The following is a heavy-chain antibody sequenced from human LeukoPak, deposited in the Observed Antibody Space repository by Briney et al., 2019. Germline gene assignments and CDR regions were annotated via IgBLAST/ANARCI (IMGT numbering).Heavy chain of an antibody. CDR3: ARWAHGILTGYYDY. CDR2: TYYGSKWYN. D-gene: IGHD3-9*01. CDR1: GDSVSTNGVA. V-gene: IGHV6-1*01. Sequence: SQTLSLTCAISGDSVSTNGVAWNWIRQSPSRGLEWLGRTYYGSKWYNDYALSVKSRITINRDTSQNQFSLKRSSVTAADTAVYYCARWAHGILTGYYDYWGQGTLVTVSS. J-gene: IGHJ4*02.